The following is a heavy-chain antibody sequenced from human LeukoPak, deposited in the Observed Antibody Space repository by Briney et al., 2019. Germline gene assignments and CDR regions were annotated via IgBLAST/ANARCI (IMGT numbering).Heavy chain of an antibody. V-gene: IGHV1-18*01. CDR1: GYTFTSYG. Sequence: ASVKVSCKASGYTFTSYGISWVRQAPGQGLEWMGWISAYNGNTNYAQKLQGRVTMTRDTSISTAYMELSRLRSDDTAVYYCASRSGSGTGRDYWGQGTLVTVSS. D-gene: IGHD3-3*01. J-gene: IGHJ4*02. CDR3: ASRSGSGTGRDY. CDR2: ISAYNGNT.